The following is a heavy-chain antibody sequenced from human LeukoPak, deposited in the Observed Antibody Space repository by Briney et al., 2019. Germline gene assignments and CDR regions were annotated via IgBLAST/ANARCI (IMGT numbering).Heavy chain of an antibody. J-gene: IGHJ4*02. CDR1: GYSFATYW. V-gene: IGHV5-51*01. CDR3: ARASRGRYSSGWSSFDS. D-gene: IGHD6-19*01. CDR2: IYPGDSRT. Sequence: GESLKISCKGSGYSFATYWIGWVRQMPGKGLEWMGIIYPGDSRTTYSPSFQGQVTISADKSISTAYLQWSSLKASDTALYFCARASRGRYSSGWSSFDSWGQGTLVTVSS.